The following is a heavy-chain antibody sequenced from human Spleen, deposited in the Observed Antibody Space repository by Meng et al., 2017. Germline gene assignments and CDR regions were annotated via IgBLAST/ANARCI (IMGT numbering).Heavy chain of an antibody. CDR3: ASWIYSCGWQ. J-gene: IGHJ4*02. CDR1: GGSVSSGSYY. Sequence: QVQLQESGPGLVRPSETLSLTCTVSGGSVSSGSYYWTWIRQPPGKGLEWIGEIYHGGDTNYNPSLKSRVTIAIDKSKNQFSLKLSSVTAADTAVYYCASWIYSCGWQWGQGALVTVSS. CDR2: IYHGGDT. D-gene: IGHD6-19*01. V-gene: IGHV4-61*01.